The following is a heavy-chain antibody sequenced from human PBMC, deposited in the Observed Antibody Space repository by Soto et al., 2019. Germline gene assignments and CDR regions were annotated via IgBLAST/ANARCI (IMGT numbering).Heavy chain of an antibody. CDR1: GFTFSNAW. CDR3: TTDRYDILTGYYYDDY. Sequence: GGSLRLSCAASGFTFSNAWMSWVRQAPGKGLEWVGRIKSKTDGGTTDYAAPVKGRFTISRDDSKNTLYLQMNSLKTEDTAVYYCTTDRYDILTGYYYDDYWGQGTLVTVSS. CDR2: IKSKTDGGTT. D-gene: IGHD3-9*01. V-gene: IGHV3-15*01. J-gene: IGHJ4*02.